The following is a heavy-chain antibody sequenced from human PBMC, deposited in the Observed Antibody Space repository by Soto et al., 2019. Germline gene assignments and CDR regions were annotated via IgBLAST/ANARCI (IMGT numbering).Heavy chain of an antibody. CDR1: GDSFSSYQ. D-gene: IGHD3-10*01. Sequence: SETLSLTCSVSGDSFSSYQWSWFRQSPGRGLEWIGYIYYSGSIKYNPSLMSRVTISVDTSKNQFSLKMRSVTAADTAVYYCARIALGYESGTYSFDWYDRWGQGTLVTVSS. J-gene: IGHJ5*02. CDR2: IYYSGSI. CDR3: ARIALGYESGTYSFDWYDR. V-gene: IGHV4-59*01.